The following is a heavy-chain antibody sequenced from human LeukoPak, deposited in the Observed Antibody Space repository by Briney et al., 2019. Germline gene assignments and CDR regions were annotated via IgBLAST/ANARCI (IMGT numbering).Heavy chain of an antibody. D-gene: IGHD5-12*01. V-gene: IGHV4-34*01. Sequence: SETLSLTCGVYGGPFSGYYWSWIRQPPGKGLEWIGEINHSGSTNYNPSLKSRVTISVDTSKNQFSRKLSSVTAADTAVYYCARGGYSGYANWGQGTLVTVSS. CDR1: GGPFSGYY. J-gene: IGHJ4*02. CDR3: ARGGYSGYAN. CDR2: INHSGST.